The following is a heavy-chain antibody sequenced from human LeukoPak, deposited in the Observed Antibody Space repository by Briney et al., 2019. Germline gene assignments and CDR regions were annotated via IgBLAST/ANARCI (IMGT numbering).Heavy chain of an antibody. Sequence: SETLSLTCAVYGGSFSGYYWSWIRQPPGKGLEWIGEINHSGSTNYNPSLESRVTISVDTSKNQFSLKLSSVTAADTAVYYCARGFRRAAAGTRWGAFDIWGQGTMVTVSS. CDR1: GGSFSGYY. D-gene: IGHD6-13*01. CDR2: INHSGST. J-gene: IGHJ3*02. CDR3: ARGFRRAAAGTRWGAFDI. V-gene: IGHV4-34*01.